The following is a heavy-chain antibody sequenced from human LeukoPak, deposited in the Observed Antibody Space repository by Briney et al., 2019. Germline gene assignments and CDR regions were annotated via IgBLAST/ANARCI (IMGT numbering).Heavy chain of an antibody. CDR2: ISSSSSYI. V-gene: IGHV3-21*01. CDR1: GFTFSSYS. CDR3: ARDKQLVQGGGVY. Sequence: GGSLRLSCAASGFTFSSYSMNWVRQAPGKGLEWVSSISSSSSYIYYADSVKSRFTISRDNAKNSLYLQMNSLRAEDTAVYYCARDKQLVQGGGVYWGQGTLVTVPS. D-gene: IGHD6-6*01. J-gene: IGHJ4*02.